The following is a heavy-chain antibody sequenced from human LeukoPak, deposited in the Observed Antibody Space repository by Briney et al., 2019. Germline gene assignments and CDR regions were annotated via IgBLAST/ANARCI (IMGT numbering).Heavy chain of an antibody. CDR3: ARGVDYGDYLDY. CDR1: GFTFSRYG. V-gene: IGHV3-30*03. Sequence: PGRSLRLSCAASGFTFSRYGMHWVRQAPGKGLEWVAVISYDGSIKYYADSVKGRFTISRDNSKNTLYLQMNSLRAEDTAVYYRARGVDYGDYLDYWGQGTLVTVSS. CDR2: ISYDGSIK. J-gene: IGHJ4*02. D-gene: IGHD4-17*01.